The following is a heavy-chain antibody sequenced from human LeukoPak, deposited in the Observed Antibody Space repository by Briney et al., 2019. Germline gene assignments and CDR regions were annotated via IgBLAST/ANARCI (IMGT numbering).Heavy chain of an antibody. CDR2: IRGSSSYI. J-gene: IGHJ4*02. CDR1: GFTFSSYS. D-gene: IGHD3-10*01. CDR3: ARAGGYYYGSGSLRN. Sequence: GGSLRLSCAASGFTFSSYSMNWVRQAPGKGLEWVSSIRGSSSYIYYADSVKGRFTISRDNAKNSLYLQMNSLRAEDTAVYYCARAGGYYYGSGSLRNWGQGTLVTVSS. V-gene: IGHV3-21*01.